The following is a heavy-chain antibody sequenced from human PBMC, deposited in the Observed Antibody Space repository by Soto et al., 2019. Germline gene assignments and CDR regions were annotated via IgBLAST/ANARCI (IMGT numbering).Heavy chain of an antibody. Sequence: QVQLVQSGAEVKKPGSSVKVSCKSSGGTFGSYAISWVRQAPGQGLEWMGGVIPIFGTPHYAQEFHGRVTITADIPTSTAYLELSSLKSADTVVYYCAKIRWTISLQEEDAIWGQGTLVTVSS. V-gene: IGHV1-69*06. CDR3: AKIRWTISLQEEDAI. D-gene: IGHD2-15*01. CDR1: GGTFGSYA. J-gene: IGHJ4*02. CDR2: VIPIFGTP.